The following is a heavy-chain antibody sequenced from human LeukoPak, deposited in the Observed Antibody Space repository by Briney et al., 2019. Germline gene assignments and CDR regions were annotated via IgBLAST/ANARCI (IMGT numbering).Heavy chain of an antibody. CDR3: ARAGYCSGGSCHPPPAFDI. D-gene: IGHD2-15*01. Sequence: ASVKVSCKASGYTFTNYDINWVRQATGQGLEWMGWLNPHSGNTGYAQKFQGRVTMTRNTSISTAYMELSSLRSDDTAVYYCARAGYCSGGSCHPPPAFDIWGQGTMVTVSS. J-gene: IGHJ3*02. CDR2: LNPHSGNT. V-gene: IGHV1-8*01. CDR1: GYTFTNYD.